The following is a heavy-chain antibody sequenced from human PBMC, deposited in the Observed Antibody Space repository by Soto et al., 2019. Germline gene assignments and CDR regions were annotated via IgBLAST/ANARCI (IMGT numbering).Heavy chain of an antibody. CDR1: GFTFSSYG. Sequence: QVQLVESGGGVVQPGRSLRLSCAASGFTFSSYGMHWVRQAPGKGLEWVAVIWYDGSNKYYADSVKGRFTISRDNSKNTLYLQMNSLRAEDTAVYYCARDSPYYYFDYWGQGTLVTVSS. V-gene: IGHV3-33*01. CDR3: ARDSPYYYFDY. D-gene: IGHD3-10*01. CDR2: IWYDGSNK. J-gene: IGHJ4*02.